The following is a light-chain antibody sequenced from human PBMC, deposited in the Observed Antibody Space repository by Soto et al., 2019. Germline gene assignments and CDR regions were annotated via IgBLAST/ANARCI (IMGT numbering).Light chain of an antibody. Sequence: DIQMTQSPSSLSASVGDRVTITCRASQGISTYLAWYHQKPGQAPKILIYAESSLPTGIPYRFSGSGSGTDFTLTISRLQSEDFATYYCQKYYSYPITCGQGTRLEIK. J-gene: IGKJ5*01. V-gene: IGKV1-NL1*01. CDR1: QGISTY. CDR2: AES. CDR3: QKYYSYPIT.